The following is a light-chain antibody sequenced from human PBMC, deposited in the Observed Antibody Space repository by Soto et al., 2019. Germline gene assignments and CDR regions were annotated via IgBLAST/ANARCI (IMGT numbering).Light chain of an antibody. Sequence: QSALTQPASVSGSPGQSITISCTGTSSDVGRYNFVSWYQQHPGKAPKLMIYEGSKRPSGVSNLFSGSNSGNTASLTISGLQAEDDADYYFSSYAGSSTYVFGTGTKVTVL. V-gene: IGLV2-23*01. CDR1: SSDVGRYNF. CDR2: EGS. J-gene: IGLJ1*01. CDR3: SSYAGSSTYV.